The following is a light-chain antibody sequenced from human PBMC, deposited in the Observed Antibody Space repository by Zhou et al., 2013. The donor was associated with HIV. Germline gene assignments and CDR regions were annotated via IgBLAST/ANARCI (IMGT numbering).Light chain of an antibody. CDR2: AAY. V-gene: IGKV3D-20*02. CDR3: QQRSNWPPLFT. Sequence: EIVLTQSPGTLSLPPGERAALSCRASQSVTGSRVAWYQQKPGQAPRLLIYAAYSRATGIPDRFSGSGSGTDFTLTISSLEPEDFAVYYCQQRSNWPPLFTFGPGTKVDIK. CDR1: QSVTGSR. J-gene: IGKJ3*01.